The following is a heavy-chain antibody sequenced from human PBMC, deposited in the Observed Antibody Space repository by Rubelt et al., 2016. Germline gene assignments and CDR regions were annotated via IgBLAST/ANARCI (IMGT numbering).Heavy chain of an antibody. CDR2: IYHSGST. CDR1: GGSISSSSYY. D-gene: IGHD2-2*01. Sequence: QLQLQESGPGLVKPSETLSLTCTVSGGSISSSSYYWGWIRQPPGKGLEWIGSIYHSGSTYYNPSLKSRVTISVDTSKNQFSLKLSSVTAADTAVYYCARGEGDIVVVPAAIDYWGQGTLVTVSS. J-gene: IGHJ4*02. CDR3: ARGEGDIVVVPAAIDY. V-gene: IGHV4-39*07.